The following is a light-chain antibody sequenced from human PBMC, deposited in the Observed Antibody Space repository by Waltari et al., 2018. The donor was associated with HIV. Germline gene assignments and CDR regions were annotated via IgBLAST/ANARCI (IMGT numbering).Light chain of an antibody. CDR2: DDR. J-gene: IGLJ3*02. CDR3: HVWDRRSDVV. V-gene: IGLV3-21*04. Sequence: SYVLTQPPSVSVAPGMTATITCGGDNIGGKSVHWYQKKPGQAPVVVIYDDRVRPSGIPERFSGSNSGNTATLTISRVEVGDEADYSCHVWDRRSDVVFGGGTKLTVL. CDR1: NIGGKS.